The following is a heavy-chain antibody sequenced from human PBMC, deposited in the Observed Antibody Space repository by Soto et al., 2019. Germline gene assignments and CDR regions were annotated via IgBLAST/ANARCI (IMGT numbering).Heavy chain of an antibody. CDR3: ARSYCSSKGCSYFDY. CDR2: IYPGDSDT. V-gene: IGHV5-51*01. D-gene: IGHD2-2*01. J-gene: IGHJ4*02. Sequence: GESLKISCQGSGYIFTNFWIAWVRQMPGKGLEYMGIIYPGDSDTRYSPSFQGQVTISADKSITTAYLQWSSLRASDTAIYYCARSYCSSKGCSYFDYWGQGTLVTVSS. CDR1: GYIFTNFW.